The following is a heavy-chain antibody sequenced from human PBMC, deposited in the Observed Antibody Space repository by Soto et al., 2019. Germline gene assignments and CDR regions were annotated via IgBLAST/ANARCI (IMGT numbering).Heavy chain of an antibody. V-gene: IGHV3-74*01. J-gene: IGHJ2*01. Sequence: KGMVWVSRINSDGRSISYADSVKGRFTISRDNAKNTRVLQMNSLRAEDTAVYYCAFFFFQAEDGIRVVRSVSAFLLNRSSDL. CDR3: AFFFFQAEDGIRVVRSVSAFLLNRSSDL. D-gene: IGHD3-10*02. CDR2: INSDGRSI.